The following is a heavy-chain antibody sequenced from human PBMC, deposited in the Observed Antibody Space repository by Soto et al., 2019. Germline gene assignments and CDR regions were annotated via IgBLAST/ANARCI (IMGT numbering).Heavy chain of an antibody. D-gene: IGHD5-12*01. Sequence: SETLSLTCTVSGGSISSYYWSWIRQPPVKGLEWIGHIYYSGSTSYNPSLKSRVTISLDTSKNQFSLKLSSVTAADTAVYYCARLIYGRRSTYNYYYMDVWGKGTTVTVSS. CDR1: GGSISSYY. CDR3: ARLIYGRRSTYNYYYMDV. CDR2: IYYSGST. J-gene: IGHJ6*03. V-gene: IGHV4-59*08.